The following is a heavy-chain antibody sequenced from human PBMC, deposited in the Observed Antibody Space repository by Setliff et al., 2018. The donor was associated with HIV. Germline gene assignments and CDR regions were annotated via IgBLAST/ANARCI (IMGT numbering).Heavy chain of an antibody. CDR3: ARDGHYNFWSGYGYYYYHMDV. V-gene: IGHV1-2*06. CDR2: IEPSSSGT. J-gene: IGHJ6*03. Sequence: ASVKVSCKASGYTFTAYYIHWVRQAPGHGPQLMGRIEPSSSGTNYIQKFQGRVTITRDTSIYTVYMELTGLTSDDTAVYYCARDGHYNFWSGYGYYYYHMDVWGKGTTVTVSS. D-gene: IGHD3-3*01. CDR1: GYTFTAYY.